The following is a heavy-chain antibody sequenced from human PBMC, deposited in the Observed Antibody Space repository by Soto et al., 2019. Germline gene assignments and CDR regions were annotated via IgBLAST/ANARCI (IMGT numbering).Heavy chain of an antibody. V-gene: IGHV1-69*01. CDR3: ASGARRWYPCVFAS. J-gene: IGHJ5*02. D-gene: IGHD6-13*01. CDR2: IIPYYNTL. CDR1: EGTFNSYA. Sequence: QAQVFQSGAEVRKPGSSVKLSCKASEGTFNSYAIAWVRQAPGQGLEWMGGIIPYYNTLNYAQKFQDRVTITADHSTNTVSMELSSLRSDDTAVYFCASGARRWYPCVFASWAQGTLVTVSS.